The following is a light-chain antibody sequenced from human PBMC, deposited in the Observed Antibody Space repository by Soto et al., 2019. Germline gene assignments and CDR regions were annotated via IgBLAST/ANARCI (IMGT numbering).Light chain of an antibody. CDR3: QQYGSSLFT. CDR1: QSVSSKH. Sequence: EIVLTQSPGTLSLSPGERATLSCRASQSVSSKHLAWYQQKPGQAPRVLIYGTSIRASGVPERFSGGGSGTDFTLPITRLEPEDFAVYYCQQYGSSLFTFGPGTKVDFK. V-gene: IGKV3-20*01. CDR2: GTS. J-gene: IGKJ3*01.